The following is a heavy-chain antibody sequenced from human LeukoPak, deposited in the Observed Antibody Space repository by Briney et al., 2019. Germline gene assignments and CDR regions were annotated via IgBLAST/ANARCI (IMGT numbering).Heavy chain of an antibody. CDR3: ASPRDYDGAGYSSYFHH. D-gene: IGHD3-22*01. CDR2: INHSGST. Sequence: PSETLSLTCAVYGGSFSNYYWSWIRQSPGKGLEWIGQINHSGSTNYNPSLKNRVTISVDTSKNQFSLKMSSVTAADTAVYYCASPRDYDGAGYSSYFHHWGQGTLVTVSS. CDR1: GGSFSNYY. V-gene: IGHV4-34*01. J-gene: IGHJ1*01.